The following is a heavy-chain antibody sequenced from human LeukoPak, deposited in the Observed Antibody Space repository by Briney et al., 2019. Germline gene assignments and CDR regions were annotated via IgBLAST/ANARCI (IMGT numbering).Heavy chain of an antibody. Sequence: NPSQTLSLTCTVSGGSITGYYWSWIRQPAGKGLEWIGRSSTSGDTNYNPSLKPRVTMSVDTSKTQFSLNLTSLTAADTAVYYCARGTTVDINFDYWGQGTLVTVSA. J-gene: IGHJ4*02. CDR1: GGSITGYY. V-gene: IGHV4-4*07. CDR3: ARGTTVDINFDY. CDR2: SSTSGDT. D-gene: IGHD2-2*03.